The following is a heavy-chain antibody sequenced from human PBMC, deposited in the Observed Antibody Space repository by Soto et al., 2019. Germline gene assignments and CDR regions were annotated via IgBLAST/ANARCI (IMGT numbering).Heavy chain of an antibody. D-gene: IGHD6-19*01. CDR3: ARDCAGYSSGWYQRGGFDY. Sequence: QVQLVESGGGVVQPGRSLRLSCAASGFTFSSYGMHWVRQAPGKGLEWVAVIWYDGSNKYYADSVKGRFTISRDNYKNTLYLQMNSLRAEYTAVYYCARDCAGYSSGWYQRGGFDYWGQGTLVTVSS. CDR1: GFTFSSYG. CDR2: IWYDGSNK. V-gene: IGHV3-33*01. J-gene: IGHJ4*02.